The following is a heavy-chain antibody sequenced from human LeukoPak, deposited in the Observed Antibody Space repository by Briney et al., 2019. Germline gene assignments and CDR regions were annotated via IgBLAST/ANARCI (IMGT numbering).Heavy chain of an antibody. CDR1: GFTFSSYE. V-gene: IGHV3-48*03. J-gene: IGHJ4*02. Sequence: PGGSLRLSCAASGFTFSSYEMNWVRQAPGKGLEWVSYISSSGSTIYYADSVKGRFTISRDNSKNTLYLQMNSLRAEDTAVYYCAKLSGSGIQPWILAGYYFDYWGQGTLVTVSS. D-gene: IGHD5-18*01. CDR2: ISSSGSTI. CDR3: AKLSGSGIQPWILAGYYFDY.